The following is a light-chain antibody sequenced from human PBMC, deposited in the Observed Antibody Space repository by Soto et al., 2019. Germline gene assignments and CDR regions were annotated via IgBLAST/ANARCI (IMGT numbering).Light chain of an antibody. CDR3: HQYGTSPTT. V-gene: IGKV3-20*01. Sequence: VFTHSPGTLSLSPGERATLSCRASQYINNYLAWYQQKPGQPPRLLIYGASTRAPGIPDRFSASGSGTDFTLTLSRLEPEDFVVYICHQYGTSPTTFGQGTRMEIK. J-gene: IGKJ5*01. CDR1: QYINNY. CDR2: GAS.